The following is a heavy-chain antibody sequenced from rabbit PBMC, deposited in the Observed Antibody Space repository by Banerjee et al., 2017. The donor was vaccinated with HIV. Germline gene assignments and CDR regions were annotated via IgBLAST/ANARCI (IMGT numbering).Heavy chain of an antibody. Sequence: QSLEESGGDLVKPGASLTLTCTASGFSLSSKYYMCWVRQAPGKGLEWIACIYTGNGGITYYATWAKGRFTISETSSTTVTLQMTSLTAADTATYFCARADAAGAGFDLWGPGTLVTVS. CDR1: GFSLSSKYY. CDR3: ARADAAGAGFDL. D-gene: IGHD3-1*01. CDR2: IYTGNGGIT. J-gene: IGHJ4*01. V-gene: IGHV1S40*01.